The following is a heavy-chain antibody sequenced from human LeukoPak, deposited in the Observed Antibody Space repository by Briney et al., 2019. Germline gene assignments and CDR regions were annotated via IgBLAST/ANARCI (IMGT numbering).Heavy chain of an antibody. D-gene: IGHD3-22*01. CDR3: AVVVVIFDFDY. Sequence: VASVKVSCKASGYTFTGYYMHWVRQAPGQGLEWMGRINPNSGGTNYAQKFQGRVTMTRDTSISTAYMELSRLRSDDTAVYYCAVVVVIFDFDYWGQGTLVTVSS. J-gene: IGHJ4*02. V-gene: IGHV1-2*06. CDR2: INPNSGGT. CDR1: GYTFTGYY.